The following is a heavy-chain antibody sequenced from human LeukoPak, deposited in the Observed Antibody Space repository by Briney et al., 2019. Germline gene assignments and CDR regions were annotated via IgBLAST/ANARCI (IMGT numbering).Heavy chain of an antibody. D-gene: IGHD6-13*01. CDR3: ARDLRSSSWPDAFDI. V-gene: IGHV3-11*01. CDR1: GFTFSDYY. J-gene: IGHJ3*02. CDR2: ISSSGSTI. Sequence: GGSLRLSCAASGFTFSDYYMSWIRQAPGKGLEWVSYISSSGSTIYYADSVKGRFTVSRDNAKNSLYLQMNSLRAEDTAVYYCARDLRSSSWPDAFDIWGQGTMVTVSS.